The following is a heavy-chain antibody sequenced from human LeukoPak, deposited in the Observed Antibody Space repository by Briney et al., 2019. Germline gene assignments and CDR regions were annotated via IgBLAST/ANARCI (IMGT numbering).Heavy chain of an antibody. D-gene: IGHD4-17*01. Sequence: PGGSLRLSCAVSGFTFSSYWMHWVRQVPGKGLVWVSRINTDGSSTSYADSVKGRFTISRDNAKNTLYLQMNSLRAEDTAVYYCARDRHGDYDYYYYYMDVWGKGTTVTVSS. CDR1: GFTFSSYW. V-gene: IGHV3-74*01. J-gene: IGHJ6*03. CDR2: INTDGSST. CDR3: ARDRHGDYDYYYYYMDV.